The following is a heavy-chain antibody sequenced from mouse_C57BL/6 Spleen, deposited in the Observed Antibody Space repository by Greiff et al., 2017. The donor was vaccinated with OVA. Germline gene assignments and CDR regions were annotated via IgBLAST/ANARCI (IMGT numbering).Heavy chain of an antibody. CDR3: ARRGGYGSSPFDYAMDY. J-gene: IGHJ4*01. Sequence: VHLVESGAELARPGASVKLSCKASGYTFTSYGISWVKQRTGQGLEWIGEIYPRSGNTYYNEKFKGKATLTADKSSSTAYMELRSLTSEDSAVYFCARRGGYGSSPFDYAMDYWGQGTSVTVSS. CDR2: IYPRSGNT. CDR1: GYTFTSYG. V-gene: IGHV1-81*01. D-gene: IGHD1-1*01.